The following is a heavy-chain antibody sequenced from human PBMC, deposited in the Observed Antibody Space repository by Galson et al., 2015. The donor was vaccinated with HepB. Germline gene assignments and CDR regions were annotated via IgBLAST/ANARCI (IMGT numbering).Heavy chain of an antibody. Sequence: SLRLSCAASGFTFSSYIMHWVRQAPGKGLGWVAVISDDGSNKDYADSVKGRFTISRDNSKNTLYLQMNSLRAEDTAVYYCARDGPKGGYSYGQLRPDAFDIWGQGTLVTVSS. CDR1: GFTFSSYI. J-gene: IGHJ3*02. V-gene: IGHV3-30*04. D-gene: IGHD5-18*01. CDR3: ARDGPKGGYSYGQLRPDAFDI. CDR2: ISDDGSNK.